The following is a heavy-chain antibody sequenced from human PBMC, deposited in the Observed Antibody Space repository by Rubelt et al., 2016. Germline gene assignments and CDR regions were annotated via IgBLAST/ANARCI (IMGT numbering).Heavy chain of an antibody. V-gene: IGHV4-59*01. CDR2: IYYTGGT. CDR3: AGVGGMYYYYGMDV. D-gene: IGHD3-16*01. J-gene: IGHJ6*02. Sequence: QLQLQESGPGLVKPSETLSLTCIVSGGAISNYYWSWIRQPPGKGLEWIGYIYYTGGTTYNPSLQSRVTISVDTSKNQFSRKPRTVTAGVTAVDYCAGVGGMYYYYGMDVWGQGTTVTVSS. CDR1: GGAISNYY.